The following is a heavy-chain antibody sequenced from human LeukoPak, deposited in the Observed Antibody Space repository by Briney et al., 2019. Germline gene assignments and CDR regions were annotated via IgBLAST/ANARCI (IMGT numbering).Heavy chain of an antibody. CDR3: AKTPWGRGYSYGLDY. J-gene: IGHJ4*02. D-gene: IGHD5-18*01. CDR1: GFTFRSYG. V-gene: IGHV3-30*18. Sequence: GGSLRLSCAASGFTFRSYGMHWVRQAPGKGLAWVAVISYDGSNKYYADSVKGRFTISRDNSKNTLYLQMNSLRAEDTAVYYCAKTPWGRGYSYGLDYWGQGTLVTVSS. CDR2: ISYDGSNK.